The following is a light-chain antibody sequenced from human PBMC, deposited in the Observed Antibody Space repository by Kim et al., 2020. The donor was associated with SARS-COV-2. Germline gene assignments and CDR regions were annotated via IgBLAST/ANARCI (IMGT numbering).Light chain of an antibody. V-gene: IGKV3-20*01. CDR2: GTF. J-gene: IGKJ2*01. CDR3: QQYGNSPA. Sequence: SLSPGERATLCGEASQSISNFYLAWYQQKPGQAPRLLIYGTFHRPTGIPDRFSGSGSGTDFALTISRLEPEDFAVYYCQQYGNSPAFGQGTKLEI. CDR1: QSISNFY.